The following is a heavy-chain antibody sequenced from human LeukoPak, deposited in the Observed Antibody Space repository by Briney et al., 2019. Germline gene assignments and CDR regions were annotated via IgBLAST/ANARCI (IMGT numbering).Heavy chain of an antibody. CDR2: ISSSGSTL. CDR3: ARDPYSGTYSDYYYYYMDV. V-gene: IGHV3-48*03. CDR1: GFTFSSYE. Sequence: GGSLRLSCAGSGFTFSSYELNWVRQAPGKGLEWISYISSSGSTLYYADSVKGRFTISRDDAKNSLYLQMNSLRGDDTAVYYCARDPYSGTYSDYYYYYMDVWGKGTTVTVSS. J-gene: IGHJ6*03. D-gene: IGHD1-26*01.